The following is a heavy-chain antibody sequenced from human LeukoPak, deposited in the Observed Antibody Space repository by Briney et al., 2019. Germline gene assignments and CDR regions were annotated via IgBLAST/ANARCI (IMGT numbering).Heavy chain of an antibody. J-gene: IGHJ6*03. CDR3: ARAAVYYGSGSYYGSDFYYSYMDV. V-gene: IGHV4-59*01. CDR2: ISYRGST. CDR1: GASISNYY. Sequence: SETLSLTCAVSGASISNYYWSWIRQPPGKGLEWIGYISYRGSTNYNPSLKSRATISFETSQNQFSLKLSSVTAADTAVYYCARAAVYYGSGSYYGSDFYYSYMDVWGRGTTITVSS. D-gene: IGHD3-10*01.